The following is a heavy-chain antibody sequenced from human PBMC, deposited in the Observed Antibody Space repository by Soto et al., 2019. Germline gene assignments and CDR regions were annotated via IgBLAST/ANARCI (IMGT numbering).Heavy chain of an antibody. Sequence: PSETLSLTCTVYGGSFSGYYWTWIRQPPGTGLEWIGEINHSGSTNYNPSLKSRVTISVDTSKNQFSLKLTSVTAADTAVYYCARSHIVPRLFMYPFESWGQGTEVTVSS. CDR1: GGSFSGYY. CDR3: ARSHIVPRLFMYPFES. CDR2: INHSGST. V-gene: IGHV4-34*01. D-gene: IGHD5-12*01. J-gene: IGHJ4*02.